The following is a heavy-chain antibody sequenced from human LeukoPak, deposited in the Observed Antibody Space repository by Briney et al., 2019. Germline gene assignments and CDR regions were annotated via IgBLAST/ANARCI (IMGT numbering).Heavy chain of an antibody. J-gene: IGHJ6*04. V-gene: IGHV4-59*01. D-gene: IGHD6-13*01. CDR3: ARDPGGSSSFGV. CDR1: GGSISSYY. CDR2: IYYSGST. Sequence: TSETLSLTCTVSGGSISSYYWSWIRQPPGKGLEWIGYIYYSGSTNYNPSLKSRVTISVDTSKNQFSLKLSSVTAADTAVYYCARDPGGSSSFGVWGKGTTVTVSS.